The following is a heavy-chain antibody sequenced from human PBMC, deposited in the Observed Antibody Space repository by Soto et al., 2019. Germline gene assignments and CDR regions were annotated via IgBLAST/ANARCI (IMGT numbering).Heavy chain of an antibody. Sequence: QVQLVQSGAEVKKPGSSVKVSCNASGGTFSSSAISWVRQAPGHGLEWMGGIIPIFGTANYAQKFQGRVTITADESTSTAYMELSSLRSEDKAVYYGERENSSGWYEFDYLGQGNLVTVSS. J-gene: IGHJ4*02. CDR3: ERENSSGWYEFDY. D-gene: IGHD6-19*01. CDR1: GGTFSSSA. V-gene: IGHV1-69*01. CDR2: IIPIFGTA.